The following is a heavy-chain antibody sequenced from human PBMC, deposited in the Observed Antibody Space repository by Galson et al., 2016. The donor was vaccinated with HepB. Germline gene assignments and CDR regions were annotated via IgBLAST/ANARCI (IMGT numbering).Heavy chain of an antibody. Sequence: SLRLSCATRGFKFSTYAMHWVRRAPGKGPEWMAVISYEGSNRYYADSVQGRFTISRDNSKNTVYLQMNTLRPEDTAVFYCARARASGGTFYLFDFWGQGTLVTVSS. CDR2: ISYEGSNR. CDR3: ARARASGGTFYLFDF. CDR1: GFKFSTYA. V-gene: IGHV3-30*04. J-gene: IGHJ4*02. D-gene: IGHD2-15*01.